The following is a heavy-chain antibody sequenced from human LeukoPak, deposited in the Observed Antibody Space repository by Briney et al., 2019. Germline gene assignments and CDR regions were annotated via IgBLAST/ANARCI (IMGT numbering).Heavy chain of an antibody. Sequence: PGGSLRLSCAASGFTFNIYTMNWVRQAPGKGLEWVSYISSSSSTIYYADSVKGRFTISRDNAKNSLYLQMNSLRAEDTAVYYCARDYPPVCSYGWFYYMDVWGKGTTVTVSS. D-gene: IGHD5-18*01. CDR1: GFTFNIYT. CDR3: ARDYPPVCSYGWFYYMDV. V-gene: IGHV3-48*01. CDR2: ISSSSSTI. J-gene: IGHJ6*03.